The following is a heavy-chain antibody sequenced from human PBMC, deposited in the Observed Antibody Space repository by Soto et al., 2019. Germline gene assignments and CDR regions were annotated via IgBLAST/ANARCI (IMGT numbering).Heavy chain of an antibody. D-gene: IGHD3-3*01. V-gene: IGHV1-18*01. CDR1: GYTFTSYG. J-gene: IGHJ5*02. CDR2: ISAYNGNT. Sequence: QVQLVQSGAEVKKPGASVKVSCKASGYTFTSYGISWVRQAPGQGLEWMGWISAYNGNTNYAQKIQGRVTMTTDTSTSTAYMELRSLRSDDTAVYYCARDGLLRFLAQDDQNWFGPWGQGTLVTVSS. CDR3: ARDGLLRFLAQDDQNWFGP.